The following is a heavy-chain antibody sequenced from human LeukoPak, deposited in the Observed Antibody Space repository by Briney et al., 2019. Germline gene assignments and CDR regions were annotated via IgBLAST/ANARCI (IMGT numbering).Heavy chain of an antibody. Sequence: GTSVKVSCKASGFTFTSSAVQWVRQARGQRLEWIGWIVVGSGNTNYAQKFQERVTITRDMSTSTAYMELSSLRSEDTAVYYCAAVEPYSSSHYYYYGMDVWGQGTTVTVSS. CDR3: AAVEPYSSSHYYYYGMDV. CDR1: GFTFTSSA. D-gene: IGHD6-13*01. V-gene: IGHV1-58*01. CDR2: IVVGSGNT. J-gene: IGHJ6*02.